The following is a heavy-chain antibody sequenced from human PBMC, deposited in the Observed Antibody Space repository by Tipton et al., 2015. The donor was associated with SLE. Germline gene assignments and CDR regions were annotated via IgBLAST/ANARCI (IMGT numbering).Heavy chain of an antibody. CDR3: ARNIGGGSYYFDY. J-gene: IGHJ4*02. D-gene: IGHD1-26*01. CDR1: GFTFSNYE. CDR2: ISSSGSTI. Sequence: GSLRLSCAASGFTFSNYEMNWVRQAPGKGLEWVSYISSSGSTIYYADSVKGRFTISRDNAKNSLYLQMNSLRAEDTAVYYCARNIGGGSYYFDYWGQGTLVTVSS. V-gene: IGHV3-48*03.